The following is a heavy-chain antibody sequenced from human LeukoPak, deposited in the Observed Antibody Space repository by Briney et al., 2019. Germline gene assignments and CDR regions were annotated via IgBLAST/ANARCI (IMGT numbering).Heavy chain of an antibody. J-gene: IGHJ4*02. V-gene: IGHV3-48*03. D-gene: IGHD6-13*01. CDR2: ISSSGSTI. CDR3: ARDRMAAALDY. CDR1: GFTFSSYE. Sequence: GGSLRLSCAASGFTFSSYEMNWVRQAPGKGLEWVSYISSSGSTIYYADSVKGRFTISRDNSKNTLYLQMNSLRAEDTAVYYCARDRMAAALDYWGQGTLVTVSS.